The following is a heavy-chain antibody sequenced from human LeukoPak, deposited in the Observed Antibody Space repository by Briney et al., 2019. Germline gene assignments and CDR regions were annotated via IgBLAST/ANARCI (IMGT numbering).Heavy chain of an antibody. J-gene: IGHJ4*02. Sequence: KPGRSLRLSCTASGFTFGGYAMSWFRQAPGKGLEWVGFIRSKAYGGTTEYAASVKGRFTISRDDSKSIAYLQMNSLKTEDTAVYYCTRGLIGDDFWSGYYPYYFDYWGQGTLVTVSS. D-gene: IGHD3-3*01. CDR2: IRSKAYGGTT. CDR1: GFTFGGYA. V-gene: IGHV3-49*05. CDR3: TRGLIGDDFWSGYYPYYFDY.